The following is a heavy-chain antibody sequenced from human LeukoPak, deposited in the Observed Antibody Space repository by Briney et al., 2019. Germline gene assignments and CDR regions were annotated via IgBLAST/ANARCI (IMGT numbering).Heavy chain of an antibody. V-gene: IGHV1-69*04. CDR2: IIPIFGIA. Sequence: ASVKVSCKASGGTFSSYAISWVRQAPGQGLEWMGRIIPIFGIANYAQKFQGRVTITANKSMSTAYMELSSLRSEDTAVYYCAREADYPNWFDPWGQGTLVTVSS. D-gene: IGHD4-11*01. J-gene: IGHJ5*02. CDR1: GGTFSSYA. CDR3: AREADYPNWFDP.